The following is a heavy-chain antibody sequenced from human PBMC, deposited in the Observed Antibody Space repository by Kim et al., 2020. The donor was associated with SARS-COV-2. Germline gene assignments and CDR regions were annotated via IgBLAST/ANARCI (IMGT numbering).Heavy chain of an antibody. Sequence: SETLSLTCNVSGGPITSAGFYWRWIRQPPGKGLEWIGTLHYTGNTFYNPSLKSRVTISADASENHFSLRLSSVTAADTAVYYCSRSPMVRGVIIKRNWFDPWGQGTLVTVSS. J-gene: IGHJ5*02. D-gene: IGHD3-10*01. CDR1: GGPITSAGFY. CDR2: LHYTGNT. V-gene: IGHV4-39*02. CDR3: SRSPMVRGVIIKRNWFDP.